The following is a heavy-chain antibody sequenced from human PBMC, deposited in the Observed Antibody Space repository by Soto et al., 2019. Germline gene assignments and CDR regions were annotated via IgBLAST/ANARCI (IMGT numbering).Heavy chain of an antibody. CDR1: GGSISSYY. J-gene: IGHJ4*02. Sequence: PSETLSLTCTVSGGSISSYYWSWIRQPPGKGLEWIGYIYYSGSTNYNPSLKSRVTISVDTSKNQFSLKLSSVTAADTAVYYCASHMGGSGYDPDYFDYWGQGTLVTVSS. CDR2: IYYSGST. V-gene: IGHV4-59*08. D-gene: IGHD5-12*01. CDR3: ASHMGGSGYDPDYFDY.